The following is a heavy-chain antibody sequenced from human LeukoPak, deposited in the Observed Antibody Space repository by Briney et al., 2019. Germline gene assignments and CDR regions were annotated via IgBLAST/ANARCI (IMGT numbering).Heavy chain of an antibody. J-gene: IGHJ6*03. CDR1: GYTFTGYY. CDR3: ARAYVLRYFDWLSPDKYYYYYYMDV. Sequence: GASVKVSCKASGYTFTGYYMHWVRQAPGQGLEWMGWINPNSGGTNYAQKFQGRVTMTRDTSISTAYMELSRLRSDDTAVYYCARAYVLRYFDWLSPDKYYYYYYMDVWGKGTTVTVSS. D-gene: IGHD3-9*01. CDR2: INPNSGGT. V-gene: IGHV1-2*02.